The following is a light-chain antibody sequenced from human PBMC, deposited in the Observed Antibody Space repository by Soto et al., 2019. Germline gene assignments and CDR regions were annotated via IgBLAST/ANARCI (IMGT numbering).Light chain of an antibody. Sequence: VLTQSPGTLSLSPGEGATLSCRASQSVSSSYLAWYQLKPGQAPRLLIYGASTRATGIPDRFGGSGSGTDFTLTISSLEPEDFALYHCQQYGSSPRTFGQGTKVDIK. CDR3: QQYGSSPRT. CDR2: GAS. J-gene: IGKJ1*01. V-gene: IGKV3-20*01. CDR1: QSVSSSY.